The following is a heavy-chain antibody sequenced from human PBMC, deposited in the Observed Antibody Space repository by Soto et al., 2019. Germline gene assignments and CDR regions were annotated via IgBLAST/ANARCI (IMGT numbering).Heavy chain of an antibody. Sequence: GGALRLSCAASGFSVSSNYMSWVRQAPGKGLEWVSVIYSGGSTYFTDSVKGRFTISRERSKNTLYLQMNSLRAEDTAVYYCARDFPLSEYRFSGSYYYNHWGQGTLVTVSS. CDR1: GFSVSSNY. CDR2: IYSGGST. V-gene: IGHV3-53*01. D-gene: IGHD1-26*01. J-gene: IGHJ4*02. CDR3: ARDFPLSEYRFSGSYYYNH.